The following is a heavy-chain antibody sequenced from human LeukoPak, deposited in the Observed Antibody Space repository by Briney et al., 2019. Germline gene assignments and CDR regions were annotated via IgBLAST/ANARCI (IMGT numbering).Heavy chain of an antibody. CDR1: GFTFSSYG. D-gene: IGHD2-2*01. J-gene: IGHJ4*02. V-gene: IGHV3-30*02. CDR3: AKDFYPISSTSCHDY. CDR2: IRYDGSNK. Sequence: GGSLRLSCAASGFTFSSYGMHWVRQAPGKGLEWVAFIRYDGSNKYYADSVKGRFTISRDNSKNTLYLQMNSLRAEDTAVYYCAKDFYPISSTSCHDYWGQGTLVTVSS.